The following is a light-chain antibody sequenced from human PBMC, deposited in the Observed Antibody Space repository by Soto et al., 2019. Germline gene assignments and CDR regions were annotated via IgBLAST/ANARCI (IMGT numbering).Light chain of an antibody. CDR1: QSVSSSY. Sequence: EIVWTQSPGTLSLSPGERATLSCRASQSVSSSYLAWYQQKPGQAPRLLIYGASSRATGITDRFSGSGSGTDFTLTISRLEPEAFAVYYCQQYGSSPFTFGPGTKVDIK. V-gene: IGKV3-20*01. CDR3: QQYGSSPFT. J-gene: IGKJ3*01. CDR2: GAS.